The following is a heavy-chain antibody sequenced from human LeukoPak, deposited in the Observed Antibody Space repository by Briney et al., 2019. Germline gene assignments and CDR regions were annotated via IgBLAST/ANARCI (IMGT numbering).Heavy chain of an antibody. CDR2: ISAYNGNT. V-gene: IGHV1-18*01. CDR1: GYTFTSYG. J-gene: IGHJ6*02. CDR3: ARDYRQLWLPDYYYGMDV. D-gene: IGHD5-18*01. Sequence: ASVKVSCKASGYTFTSYGISWVRQAPGQGLEWMGWISAYNGNTNYAQKLQGRVTMTTDTSTSTAYMELRSLRSDDTAVYYCARDYRQLWLPDYYYGMDVWGQGTTVTVSS.